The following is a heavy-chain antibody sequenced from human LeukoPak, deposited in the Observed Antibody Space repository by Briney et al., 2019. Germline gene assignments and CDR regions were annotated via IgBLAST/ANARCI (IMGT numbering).Heavy chain of an antibody. J-gene: IGHJ4*03. CDR3: ATGYRFLN. Sequence: VPSVKLSCKASIYPFTDYYMHWVRQAPGQGLEWMGWINPNRGGTDYAQKFQGRVTMTRDTSISTAYMELSRLRYDDTALYYCATGYRFLNWGHGDLVTVSS. CDR1: IYPFTDYY. CDR2: INPNRGGT. D-gene: IGHD5-18*01. V-gene: IGHV1-2*02.